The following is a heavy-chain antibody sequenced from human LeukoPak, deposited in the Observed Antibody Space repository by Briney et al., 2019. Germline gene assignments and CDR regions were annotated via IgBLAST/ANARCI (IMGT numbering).Heavy chain of an antibody. CDR3: TTGPGGAFDI. CDR1: GGSISSSSYY. V-gene: IGHV4-39*01. J-gene: IGHJ3*02. D-gene: IGHD2-8*02. Sequence: SETLSLTCTVSGGSISSSSYYWGWIRQPPGKGLEWIGSIYYSGSTYYNPSLKSRVTISVDTSKNQFSLKLSSVTAADTAVYYCTTGPGGAFDIWGQGTMVTVSS. CDR2: IYYSGST.